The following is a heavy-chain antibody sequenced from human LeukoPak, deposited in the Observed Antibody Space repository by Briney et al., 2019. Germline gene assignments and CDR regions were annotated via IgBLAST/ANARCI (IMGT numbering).Heavy chain of an antibody. D-gene: IGHD3-22*01. CDR2: ISSSGSTI. J-gene: IGHJ3*02. CDR1: GFTFSDYY. CDR3: ASGLYDSSSYNSFHI. Sequence: SGGSLRLSCATSGFTFSDYYMSWVRQAPGKGLEWISYISSSGSTIYYADSVKGRFTISRDNAENSLYLQMNSLRAEDTAVYYCASGLYDSSSYNSFHIWGQGTMVTVSS. V-gene: IGHV3-11*04.